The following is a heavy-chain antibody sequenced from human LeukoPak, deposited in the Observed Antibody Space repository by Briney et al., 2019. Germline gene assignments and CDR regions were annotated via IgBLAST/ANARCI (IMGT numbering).Heavy chain of an antibody. D-gene: IGHD3-9*01. CDR2: INPNSGGT. Sequence: ASVKVSCKASGYTFTGYYMHWVRQAPGQGLEWMGWINPNSGGTNYAQKFQGRVTMTRDTSISTAYMELSRLRSDDTAVYYCARDSLRYFSPYGMDVWGQGTTVTVSS. V-gene: IGHV1-2*02. CDR1: GYTFTGYY. CDR3: ARDSLRYFSPYGMDV. J-gene: IGHJ6*02.